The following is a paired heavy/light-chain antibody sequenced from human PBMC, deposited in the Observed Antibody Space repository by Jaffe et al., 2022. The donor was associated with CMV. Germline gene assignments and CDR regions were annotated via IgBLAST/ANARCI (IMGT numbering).Heavy chain of an antibody. D-gene: IGHD2-15*01. V-gene: IGHV3-21*01. Sequence: EVQLVESGGGLVKPGGSLRLSCAASGFTFSSYSMNWVRQAPGKGLEWVSSISSSSSYIYYADSVKGRFTISRDNAKNSLYLQMNSLRAEDTAVYYCARLPSGAVVVAATREVYYYYGMDVWGQGTTVTVSS. CDR2: ISSSSSYI. CDR3: ARLPSGAVVVAATREVYYYYGMDV. J-gene: IGHJ6*02. CDR1: GFTFSSYS.
Light chain of an antibody. Sequence: IQLTQSPSSLSASVGDRVTITCRASQGISSYLAWYQQKPGKAPKLLIYAASTLQSGVPSRFSGSGSGTDFTLTISSLQPEDFATYYCQQLNSYPSFGPGTKVDIK. V-gene: IGKV1-9*01. CDR3: QQLNSYPS. CDR1: QGISSY. J-gene: IGKJ3*01. CDR2: AAS.